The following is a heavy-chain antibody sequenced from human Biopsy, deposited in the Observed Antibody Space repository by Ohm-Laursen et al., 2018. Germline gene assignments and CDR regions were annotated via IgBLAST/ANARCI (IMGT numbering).Heavy chain of an antibody. V-gene: IGHV1-69*04. CDR1: TGTFDSYG. D-gene: IGHD2-15*01. J-gene: IGHJ4*02. CDR3: AREAIGYQLPCDD. CDR2: IIPILRTT. Sequence: SSVKVSCKASTGTFDSYGVTWVRQAPGQGLEWMGRIIPILRTTTYAPKFQGRVTFTADKSSSTAYLELSSLTSEDAAMFYCAREAIGYQLPCDDWGQGTLVTVSS.